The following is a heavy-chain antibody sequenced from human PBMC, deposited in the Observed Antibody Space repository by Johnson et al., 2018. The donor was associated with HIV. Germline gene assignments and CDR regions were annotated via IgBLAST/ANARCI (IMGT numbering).Heavy chain of an antibody. J-gene: IGHJ3*01. V-gene: IGHV3-74*01. CDR1: GFTFSTNW. CDR3: ARDDTGYSSSFDAFDV. CDR2: INSDGSST. D-gene: IGHD6-13*01. Sequence: VQLVESGGGLVKPGGSLRLSCVGSGFTFSTNWMHWVRQAPGKGLVWVSRINSDGSSTSYADSVKGRFTISRDNAKNSLYLQMNTLRAEDTAVYYCARDDTGYSSSFDAFDVWGQGTMVTVSS.